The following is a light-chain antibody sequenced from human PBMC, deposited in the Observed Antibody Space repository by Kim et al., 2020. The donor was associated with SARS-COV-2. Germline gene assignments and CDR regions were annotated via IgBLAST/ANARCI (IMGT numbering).Light chain of an antibody. CDR3: PESYSTPYG. V-gene: IGKV1-39*01. J-gene: IGKJ2*03. CDR2: AAS. Sequence: DIQMTQSPPSLSASVGDRVTITCRASQSISSYLNWYQQKPGKAPKLLIYAASSLQSGVPSRLSGSGSGTDFTLTISSLQPEDFATFYCPESYSTPYGFGQGTELEI. CDR1: QSISSY.